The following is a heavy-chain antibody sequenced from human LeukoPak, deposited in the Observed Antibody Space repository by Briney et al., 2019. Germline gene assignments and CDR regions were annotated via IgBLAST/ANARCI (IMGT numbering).Heavy chain of an antibody. CDR2: VGGSGGNT. CDR1: GFTFSSHA. Sequence: GGSLRLSCVASGFTFSSHAMNWVRQAPGKGLQWVSGVGGSGGNTYYADSVKGRFTISRDNSKNTLYLQMNTLRVEDMAVYYCARDLYGYYAMDVWGQGTTVTVSS. CDR3: ARDLYGYYAMDV. J-gene: IGHJ6*02. D-gene: IGHD4-17*01. V-gene: IGHV3-23*01.